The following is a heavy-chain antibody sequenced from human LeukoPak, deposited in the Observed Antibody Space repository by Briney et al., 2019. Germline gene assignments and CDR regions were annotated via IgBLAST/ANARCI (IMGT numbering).Heavy chain of an antibody. D-gene: IGHD6-19*01. J-gene: IGHJ4*02. CDR2: ISGSGGST. CDR3: AKDRSIAVAGYFDY. Sequence: GGSLRLSCAASGFTFSSYAMSWVRQAPGKGLEWVSGISGSGGSTYYADSVKGRFTISRDNSMNTLYLQMNSLRAEDTAVYYCAKDRSIAVAGYFDYWGQGTLVTVSS. CDR1: GFTFSSYA. V-gene: IGHV3-23*01.